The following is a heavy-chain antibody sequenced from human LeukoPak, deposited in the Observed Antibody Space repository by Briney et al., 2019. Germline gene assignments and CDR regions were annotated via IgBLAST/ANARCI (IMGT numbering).Heavy chain of an antibody. Sequence: GGSLRLSCAASGFTFSNYGMSWVRQAPGKGLEWVSAISGSGGSAYYADSVKGRFTISRDNSKNTLYLQMNSLRAEDTAVYYCARERLAYCGGDCYSAEYFQHWGQGTLVTVSS. V-gene: IGHV3-23*01. CDR3: ARERLAYCGGDCYSAEYFQH. CDR2: ISGSGGSA. J-gene: IGHJ1*01. CDR1: GFTFSNYG. D-gene: IGHD2-21*02.